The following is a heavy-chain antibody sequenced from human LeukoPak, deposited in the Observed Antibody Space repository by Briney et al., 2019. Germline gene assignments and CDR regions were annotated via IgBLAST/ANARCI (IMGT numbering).Heavy chain of an antibody. Sequence: SETLSLTCAVYGGSFSGYYWSWIRQPPGKGLEWIGEINHSGSTNYNPSLKSRVTISVDTSKNQFSLKLSSVTAADTAVYYCARGYSSGCDAFDIWGQGTMATVSS. CDR2: INHSGST. CDR3: ARGYSSGCDAFDI. V-gene: IGHV4-34*01. D-gene: IGHD6-19*01. J-gene: IGHJ3*02. CDR1: GGSFSGYY.